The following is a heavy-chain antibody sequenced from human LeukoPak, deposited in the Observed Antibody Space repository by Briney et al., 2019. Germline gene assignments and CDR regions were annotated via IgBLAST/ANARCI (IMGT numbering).Heavy chain of an antibody. CDR1: GFTFSSYA. CDR2: ISYDGSNK. V-gene: IGHV3-30-3*01. CDR3: ARDPWLVAGTLGYFDY. Sequence: PGGSLRLSCAASGFTFSSYAMHWVRQAPGKGLEWVAVISYDGSNKYYADSVKGRFTISRDNSKNTLYLQMNSLRAEDTAVYYCARDPWLVAGTLGYFDYWGQGTLVTVSS. D-gene: IGHD6-19*01. J-gene: IGHJ4*02.